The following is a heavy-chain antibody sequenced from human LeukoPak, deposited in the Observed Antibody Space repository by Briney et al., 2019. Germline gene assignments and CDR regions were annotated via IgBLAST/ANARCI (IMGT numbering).Heavy chain of an antibody. D-gene: IGHD3-3*01. CDR3: ARLRTGFWSGYPQYNWFDP. V-gene: IGHV4-39*01. J-gene: IGHJ5*02. Sequence: SETLSLTCTVSGGSISSSSYFWGWIRQPPGKGLEWIGSIYYSGSTYYNPSLKSRVTISVDTSKNQFSLKLSSVTAADTAVYYCARLRTGFWSGYPQYNWFDPWGQGTLVTVSS. CDR2: IYYSGST. CDR1: GGSISSSSYF.